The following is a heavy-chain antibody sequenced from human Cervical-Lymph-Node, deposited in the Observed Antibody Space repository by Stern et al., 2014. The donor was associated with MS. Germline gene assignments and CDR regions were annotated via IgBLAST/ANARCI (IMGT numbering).Heavy chain of an antibody. CDR1: GGTFSSYV. Sequence: VQLVQSGAEVKKPGSSVKVSCKASGGTFSSYVINWVRQAPGQGLEWMGGIIPVFGTPKYAQQFRGRVTISADESTSTGYMALSSLRSEDTAVYYCASASYGSGAYYNEHYYYAMDVWGQGTTVTVSS. J-gene: IGHJ6*02. CDR3: ASASYGSGAYYNEHYYYAMDV. V-gene: IGHV1-69*01. CDR2: IIPVFGTP. D-gene: IGHD3-10*01.